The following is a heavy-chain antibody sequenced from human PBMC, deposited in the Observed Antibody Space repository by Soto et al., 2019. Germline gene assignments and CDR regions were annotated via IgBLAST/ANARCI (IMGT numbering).Heavy chain of an antibody. D-gene: IGHD6-6*01. CDR3: ARDHSSSWFDAFDI. J-gene: IGHJ3*02. Sequence: EVQLFESGGGLVQPGGSLRLSCAASGFTFSNYAMNWVRQAPGKGLEWVSSISNSGDTTYYADSVKGRFTISRDNSKNTLYRQMDSLRAEDTAVDYCARDHSSSWFDAFDIWGQGTMVTVSS. CDR2: ISNSGDTT. V-gene: IGHV3-23*01. CDR1: GFTFSNYA.